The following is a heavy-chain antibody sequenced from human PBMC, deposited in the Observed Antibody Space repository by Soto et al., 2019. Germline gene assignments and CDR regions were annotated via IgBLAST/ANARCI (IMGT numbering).Heavy chain of an antibody. CDR3: ARSQSLRWLQLTGAFDI. CDR2: IYYSGST. CDR1: GGSISSYY. J-gene: IGHJ3*02. Sequence: SETLSLTCTVSGGSISSYYWSWIRQPPGNGLEWSGYIYYSGSTNYNPSLKSRVTISVDTSKNQFSLKLSSVTAADTAVYYCARSQSLRWLQLTGAFDIWGQGTMVTVS. V-gene: IGHV4-59*01. D-gene: IGHD5-12*01.